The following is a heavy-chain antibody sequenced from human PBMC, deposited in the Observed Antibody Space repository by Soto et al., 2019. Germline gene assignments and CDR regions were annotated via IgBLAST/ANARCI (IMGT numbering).Heavy chain of an antibody. CDR1: GFTFDNYA. V-gene: IGHV3-9*01. Sequence: LRLSCAASGFTFDNYAMHWVRQAPGKGLEWVSGISWNSNTIAYADSVKGRFTISRDNAKNSPYLQMNSLRAEDTAFYYCAKDTGPNWGQGTLVTVSS. CDR2: ISWNSNTI. J-gene: IGHJ4*02. CDR3: AKDTGPN.